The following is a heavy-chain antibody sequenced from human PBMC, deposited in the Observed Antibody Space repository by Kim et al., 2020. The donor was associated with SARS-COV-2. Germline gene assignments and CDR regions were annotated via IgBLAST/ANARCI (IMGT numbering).Heavy chain of an antibody. Sequence: SETLSLTCTVSGGSISSSSYYWGWIRQPPGKGLEWIGSIYYSGSTYYNPSLKSRVTISVDTSKNQFSLKLSSVTAADTAVYYCARRGDGYNYPRCYWGQG. CDR1: GGSISSSSYY. CDR2: IYYSGST. V-gene: IGHV4-39*01. J-gene: IGHJ4*02. CDR3: ARRGDGYNYPRCY. D-gene: IGHD5-12*01.